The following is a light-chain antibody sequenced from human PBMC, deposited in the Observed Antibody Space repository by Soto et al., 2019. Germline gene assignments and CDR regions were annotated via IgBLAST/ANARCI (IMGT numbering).Light chain of an antibody. J-gene: IGKJ2*01. V-gene: IGKV1-33*01. CDR2: GAS. Sequence: DIQLTQSPSSPSASVGDRVTITCQPSQDITNFLNWYQQKPGKAPRLLIAGASKLETGVPSRFSGSRSGTDYTFTIGSLQPEDIATYYCQHYANLPYTFGQGTKLEIK. CDR1: QDITNF. CDR3: QHYANLPYT.